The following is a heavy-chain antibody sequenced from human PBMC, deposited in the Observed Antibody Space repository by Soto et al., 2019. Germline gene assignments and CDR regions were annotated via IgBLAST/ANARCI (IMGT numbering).Heavy chain of an antibody. CDR3: ARDMRATILLVGHTNWFDP. J-gene: IGHJ5*02. CDR1: GDSINNDY. V-gene: IGHV4-59*01. CDR2: TSYTGST. D-gene: IGHD5-12*01. Sequence: TSETLSLTCTVSGDSINNDYCVLIRQPPVRGREWIGSTSYTGSTNYNPSLKSRVTISLDTSRNQFSLKLTSVTAADTAVYYCARDMRATILLVGHTNWFDPWGQGTLVTVSS.